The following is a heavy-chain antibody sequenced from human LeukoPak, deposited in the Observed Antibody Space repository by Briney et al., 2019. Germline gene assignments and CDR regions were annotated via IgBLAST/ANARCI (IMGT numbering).Heavy chain of an antibody. CDR2: IRQDGSEK. CDR1: GFTFTDYW. D-gene: IGHD6-13*01. CDR3: ARDGTAAGLYFDL. Sequence: GGSLRLSCEVSGFTFTDYWMNWVRQAPGKGPEWVASIRQDGSEKTYVDSVKGRFTISRDNTKNSLSLQLNGLRAEDTAVYHCARDGTAAGLYFDLWGQGTLVTVSS. J-gene: IGHJ4*01. V-gene: IGHV3-7*01.